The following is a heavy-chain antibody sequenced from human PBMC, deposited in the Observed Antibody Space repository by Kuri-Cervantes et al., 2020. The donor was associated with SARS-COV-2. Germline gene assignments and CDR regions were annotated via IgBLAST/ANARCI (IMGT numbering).Heavy chain of an antibody. J-gene: IGHJ4*02. CDR1: GFTFSSYA. CDR3: ARVGEEMGTWVSIDF. CDR2: ISSSGNTA. V-gene: IGHV3-48*03. D-gene: IGHD5-24*01. Sequence: GESLKISCAASGFTFSSYAMSWVRQAPGKGLEWIAHISSSGNTAYYTDSVKGRFTISRDNAKNSLYLQMNSLRAEDTAIYFCARVGEEMGTWVSIDFWGQGTLVTVSS.